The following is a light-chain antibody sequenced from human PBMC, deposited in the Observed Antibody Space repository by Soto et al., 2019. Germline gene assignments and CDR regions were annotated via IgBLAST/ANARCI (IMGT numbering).Light chain of an antibody. Sequence: IQLTQSPSSLSASVGHRVTLTCRASQDINKFLAWFQQTPGKAPKLLVYSASTLHSGVPSRFSGSGSGTDFALTISSLQPEDFATYYCQQLKTYPYTFGQGTRLDIK. CDR1: QDINKF. CDR2: SAS. V-gene: IGKV1-9*01. CDR3: QQLKTYPYT. J-gene: IGKJ2*01.